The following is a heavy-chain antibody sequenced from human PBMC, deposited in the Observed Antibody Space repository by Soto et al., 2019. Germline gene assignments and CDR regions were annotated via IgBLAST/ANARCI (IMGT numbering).Heavy chain of an antibody. CDR2: ISGFNGQT. Sequence: GASVKVSCKASGNTFASHGFSWVRQAPGQGLEWMGWISGFNGQTNYALKFQGRVTLTTDTSTSTAYMELRSLRSDDTAVYFCARVDPRRVEVVRDYWGQGTLVTVCS. J-gene: IGHJ4*02. V-gene: IGHV1-18*01. CDR1: GNTFASHG. CDR3: ARVDPRRVEVVRDY. D-gene: IGHD3-10*01.